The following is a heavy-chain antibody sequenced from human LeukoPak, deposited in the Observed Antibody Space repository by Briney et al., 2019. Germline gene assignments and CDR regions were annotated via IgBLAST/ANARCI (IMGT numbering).Heavy chain of an antibody. CDR3: ATLRPRQQLVVDH. J-gene: IGHJ4*02. D-gene: IGHD6-13*01. CDR1: GFTFSSYE. Sequence: GGSLRLSCAASGFTFSSYEMHWVRQAPGKGPEWDSYISGSGSTKYYADSVKGRFTISRDNALNSLHLQMSSLRDEDTTVYYCATLRPRQQLVVDHWGQGTLVTVSS. CDR2: ISGSGSTK. V-gene: IGHV3-48*03.